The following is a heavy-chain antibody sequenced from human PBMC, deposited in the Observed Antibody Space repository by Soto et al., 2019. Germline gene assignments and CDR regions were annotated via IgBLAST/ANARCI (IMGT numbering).Heavy chain of an antibody. Sequence: SETLSLTCTASGGSISSYYWSWIRQPPGKGLEWIGYIYYSGSTNYNPSLKSRVTISVDTSKNQFSLKLSSVTAADTAVYYCAREALRRRLGCGDVIGDAFEIWGQGTMVTVSS. J-gene: IGHJ3*02. CDR2: IYYSGST. D-gene: IGHD3-10*01. CDR1: GGSISSYY. CDR3: AREALRRRLGCGDVIGDAFEI. V-gene: IGHV4-59*01.